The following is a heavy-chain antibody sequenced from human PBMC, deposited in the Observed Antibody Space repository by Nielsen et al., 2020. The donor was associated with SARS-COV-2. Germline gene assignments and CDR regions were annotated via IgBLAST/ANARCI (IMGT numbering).Heavy chain of an antibody. CDR2: SRSRSQSLPT. Sequence: GESLKISCTASGFSFSGSAVHWVRQASGGGLEWLGRSRSRSQSLPTAYAASVEGRFTLSRDASDNMVFLHMSSLKVEDTAVYSCARANGDYLDYWGLGTLVIVS. J-gene: IGHJ4*02. CDR1: GFSFSGSA. CDR3: ARANGDYLDY. D-gene: IGHD4-17*01. V-gene: IGHV3-73*01.